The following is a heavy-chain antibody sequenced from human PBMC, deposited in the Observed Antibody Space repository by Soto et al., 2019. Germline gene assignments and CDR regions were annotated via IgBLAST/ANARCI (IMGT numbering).Heavy chain of an antibody. V-gene: IGHV4-31*03. J-gene: IGHJ4*02. CDR2: IYYSGST. D-gene: IGHD3-10*01. Sequence: SDTLSLTCTVSGDSINSGDYYWSWIRQHPGKGLEWIGYIYYSGSTYYNPSLKSRVTISVDTSKNQFSLKLSSVTAADTAVYYCARVSGSGSYYLYYFDYWGQGTLVTVSS. CDR1: GDSINSGDYY. CDR3: ARVSGSGSYYLYYFDY.